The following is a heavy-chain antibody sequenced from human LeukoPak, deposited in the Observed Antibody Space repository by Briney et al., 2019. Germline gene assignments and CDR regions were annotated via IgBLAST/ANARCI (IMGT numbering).Heavy chain of an antibody. D-gene: IGHD1-7*01. CDR1: GGSFSGYY. J-gene: IGHJ4*02. CDR2: INHSGST. Sequence: SETLSLTCAVYGGSFSGYYWSWICQPPGKGLEWIGEINHSGSTNYNPSLKSRVTISVDTSKNQFSLKLSSVTAADTAVYYCARGQGITGTTGDYWGQGTLVTVSS. V-gene: IGHV4-34*01. CDR3: ARGQGITGTTGDY.